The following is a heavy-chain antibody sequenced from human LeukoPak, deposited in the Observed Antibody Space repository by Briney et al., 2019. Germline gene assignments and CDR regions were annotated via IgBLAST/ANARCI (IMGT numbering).Heavy chain of an antibody. CDR3: ARASEYSSSSGLAY. J-gene: IGHJ4*02. V-gene: IGHV3-21*01. D-gene: IGHD6-6*01. CDR1: GFTFSIYR. CDR2: ISSSDYK. Sequence: GGSLRLSCAASGFTFSIYRMNWVRQAPGKGLEWVSFISSSDYKSYADSVKGRFTISRDNAKNSVYLQINSPRAEDTAVYYCARASEYSSSSGLAYWGQGTLVTVSS.